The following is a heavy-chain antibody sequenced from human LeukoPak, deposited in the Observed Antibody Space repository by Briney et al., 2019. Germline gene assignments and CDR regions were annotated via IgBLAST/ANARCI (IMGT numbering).Heavy chain of an antibody. D-gene: IGHD3-10*01. V-gene: IGHV4-39*01. CDR3: ANTHSGRVTMVRGVTAFDI. CDR2: IYYSGST. J-gene: IGHJ3*02. Sequence: SETLSLTCTVSGGSISSSSYYWGWIRQPPGKGLEWIGSIYYSGSTYYNPSLKSRVTISVDTSKNQFSLKLSSVTAADTAVYYCANTHSGRVTMVRGVTAFDIWGQGTMVTVSS. CDR1: GGSISSSSYY.